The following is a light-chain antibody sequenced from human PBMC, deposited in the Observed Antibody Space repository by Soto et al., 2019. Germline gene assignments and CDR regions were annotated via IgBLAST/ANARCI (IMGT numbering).Light chain of an antibody. CDR3: ESWDSSLSAVV. J-gene: IGLJ2*01. Sequence: QSVLTQPPSVSAAPGQTFTISCSGSSTNIGNNYVSWYQHLPGTAPKLLIYDNNKRPSGIPDRFSGSKSGASATLGITGLQTGDEAVYYCESWDSSLSAVVFGGGTKLTVL. CDR1: STNIGNNY. CDR2: DNN. V-gene: IGLV1-51*01.